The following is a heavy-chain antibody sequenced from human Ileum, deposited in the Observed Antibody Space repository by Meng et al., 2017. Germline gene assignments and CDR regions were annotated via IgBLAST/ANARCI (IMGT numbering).Heavy chain of an antibody. V-gene: IGHV3-7*01. D-gene: IGHD2-21*01. Sequence: GGSLRLSCAASGFTFSNSWMAWLRQAPGKGLELVANMNQDGSVKNYVDSVKGRFAISRDNAKNSLYLQLNSLRAEDTALYYCARDPAYGAYDIWGQGTMVTGSS. CDR3: ARDPAYGAYDI. CDR2: MNQDGSVK. CDR1: GFTFSNSW. J-gene: IGHJ3*02.